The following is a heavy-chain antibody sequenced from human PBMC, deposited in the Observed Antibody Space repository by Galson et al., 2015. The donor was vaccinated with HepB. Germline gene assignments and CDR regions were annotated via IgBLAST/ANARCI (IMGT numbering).Heavy chain of an antibody. Sequence: SLRLSCAASGFPFSSYWMSWVRRAPGKGLEWVASINQDATQKLYVASVEGRFTISRDSAKNSLYLQMNSLSVEDTAVYHCARAVLWGQGTLVTVSS. CDR1: GFPFSSYW. J-gene: IGHJ4*02. CDR2: INQDATQK. D-gene: IGHD2/OR15-2a*01. CDR3: ARAVL. V-gene: IGHV3-7*03.